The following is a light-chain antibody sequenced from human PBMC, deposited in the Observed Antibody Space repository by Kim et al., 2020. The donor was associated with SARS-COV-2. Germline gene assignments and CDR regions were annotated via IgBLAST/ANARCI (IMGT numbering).Light chain of an antibody. CDR3: QSRDTSLNQL. Sequence: SSELTQDPAVSVALGQTVRITCQGDSLRSYYANWYQQKPGQAPLLVIYTDNNRPSGIPDRFSGSNSGNTASLTITGAQAEDEADYYCQSRDTSLNQLFGGGTQLTVL. V-gene: IGLV3-19*01. CDR2: TDN. J-gene: IGLJ2*01. CDR1: SLRSYY.